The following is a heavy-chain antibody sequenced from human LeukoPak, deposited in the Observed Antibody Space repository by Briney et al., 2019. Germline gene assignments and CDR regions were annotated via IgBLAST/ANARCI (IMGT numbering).Heavy chain of an antibody. CDR2: IKQDGSEK. D-gene: IGHD6-13*01. Sequence: GGSLRLSCAASGFTFSSSWMAWVRQAPGKGLEWVANIKQDGSEKYYVDSVRGRFTISRDNAKKSLYLQMTSLRAEDTAVYYCATSHDAAGNFWGQGTLVTVSS. CDR3: ATSHDAAGNF. CDR1: GFTFSSSW. J-gene: IGHJ4*02. V-gene: IGHV3-7*01.